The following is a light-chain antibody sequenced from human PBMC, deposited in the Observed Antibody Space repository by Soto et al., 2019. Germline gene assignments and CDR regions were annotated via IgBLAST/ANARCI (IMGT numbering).Light chain of an antibody. CDR3: QQYDTWPLT. CDR1: QYVSTN. J-gene: IGKJ4*01. Sequence: EIVMTQFPATLYVSPGERATLSCRASQYVSTNLAWYQQQPGQPPRLLIYDISNRATGIPARFSGSGSETEFALTITSLQSEDFAVYYCQQYDTWPLTFGGGTKVEIK. CDR2: DIS. V-gene: IGKV3D-15*01.